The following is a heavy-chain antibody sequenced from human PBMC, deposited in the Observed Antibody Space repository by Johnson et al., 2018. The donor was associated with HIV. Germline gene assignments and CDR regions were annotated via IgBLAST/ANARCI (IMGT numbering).Heavy chain of an antibody. CDR2: IKSKTDGGTT. CDR3: TTGLPSSAACDI. V-gene: IGHV3-15*01. CDR1: GFTFSNAW. D-gene: IGHD3-10*01. Sequence: MQLVESGGGLVQPGGSLRLSCAASGFTFSNAWMSWVRQAPGKGLEWVGRIKSKTDGGTTDYAAPVKGRFTISRDDSNNTLYLQMNSLKTEDSAVYYCTTGLPSSAACDIWGKGRMVTVSS. J-gene: IGHJ3*02.